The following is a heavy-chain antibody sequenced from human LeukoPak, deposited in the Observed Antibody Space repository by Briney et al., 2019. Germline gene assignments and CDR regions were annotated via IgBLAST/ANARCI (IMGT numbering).Heavy chain of an antibody. V-gene: IGHV3-74*01. CDR2: ISSDGSGT. CDR1: GFTFSSYW. J-gene: IGHJ4*02. CDR3: APAYWSGYTN. Sequence: GGSLRLSCTASGFTFSSYWMYWVRQAPGKGPVWVSRISSDGSGTNYADSVRGRFTISRDNAKNTLYLQMNSLRAEDTAVYYCAPAYWSGYTNWGRGTLVTVSS. D-gene: IGHD3-3*01.